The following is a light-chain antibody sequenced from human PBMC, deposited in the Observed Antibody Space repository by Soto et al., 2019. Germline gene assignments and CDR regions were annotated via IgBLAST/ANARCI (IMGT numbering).Light chain of an antibody. CDR1: QSVSSY. J-gene: IGKJ5*01. V-gene: IGKV3-11*01. Sequence: EVGLTQSPVTLSLSPGERATLSCRASQSVSSYLAWYQQKPGQAPRLLIYDVSNRATGIPARFSGSGSGTDFTLTISSLEPEDFAVYYCQQRNYWQVTFGQGTRLEI. CDR3: QQRNYWQVT. CDR2: DVS.